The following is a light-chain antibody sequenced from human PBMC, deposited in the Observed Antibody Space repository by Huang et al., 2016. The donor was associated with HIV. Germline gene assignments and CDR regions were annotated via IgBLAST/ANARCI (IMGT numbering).Light chain of an antibody. CDR2: AAS. Sequence: DIQMTQSPSSLPTSGGDRVTITCRASQGAGNSLAWYQQKPGKVPKLLIYAASTLRSGVPSRFSGSGSGTEFTLTISGLQPEDVATYYCQKYNSAPYTFGQGTRLDIK. CDR1: QGAGNS. CDR3: QKYNSAPYT. J-gene: IGKJ2*01. V-gene: IGKV1-27*01.